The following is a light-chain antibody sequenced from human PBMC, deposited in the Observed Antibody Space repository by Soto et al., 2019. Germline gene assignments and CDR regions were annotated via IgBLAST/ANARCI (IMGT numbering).Light chain of an antibody. Sequence: QSVLTQPASVSGSPGQSITISCTGTSSDVGGYNFVSWYQRHPDRAPKLIIYDVTDRPSGVSNRFSGSKSGNTASLTISGLQAEDEADYYCSSYTSSTTPYVFGTGTKVTVL. CDR3: SSYTSSTTPYV. CDR1: SSDVGGYNF. V-gene: IGLV2-14*03. J-gene: IGLJ1*01. CDR2: DVT.